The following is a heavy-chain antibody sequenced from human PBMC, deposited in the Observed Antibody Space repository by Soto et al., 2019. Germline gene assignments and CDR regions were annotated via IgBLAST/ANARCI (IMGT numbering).Heavy chain of an antibody. Sequence: SETLSLTCTVSGGSISSYYWSWIRQPPGKGLEWIGYIYYSGSTNYNPSLKSRVTISVDTAKNQFSLQLSSVFAADTAVYYCANFIWYLELWGRGTLVTVSS. J-gene: IGHJ2*01. V-gene: IGHV4-59*01. CDR3: ANFIWYLEL. CDR1: GGSISSYY. CDR2: IYYSGST.